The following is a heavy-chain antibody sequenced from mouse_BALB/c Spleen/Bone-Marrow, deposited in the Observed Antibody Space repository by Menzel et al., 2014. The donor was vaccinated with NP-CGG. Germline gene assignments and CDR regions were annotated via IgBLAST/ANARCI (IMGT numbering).Heavy chain of an antibody. CDR1: GYTFTSYY. V-gene: IGHV1S56*01. Sequence: QVQLQQSGPALVKPGASVRISCKAAGYTFTSYYIHWVKQRPGQGLEWIGCIYPGNVNTKYNEKFKGKATLTADKSSSTAYFLLSSLTSEDSAVYFCAREANWNFDYWGQGTTLTVSS. D-gene: IGHD4-1*01. CDR3: AREANWNFDY. J-gene: IGHJ2*01. CDR2: IYPGNVNT.